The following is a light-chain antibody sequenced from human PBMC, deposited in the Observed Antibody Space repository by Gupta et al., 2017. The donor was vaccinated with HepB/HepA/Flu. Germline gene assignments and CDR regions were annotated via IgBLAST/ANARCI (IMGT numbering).Light chain of an antibody. CDR2: DDD. CDR3: QVWDSATDHVV. Sequence: SYVLAQPPSLSVAPGQTARISCGGTNIGSKNVHWYQQQPGQAPVLVIYDDDDRPPGVPERFSGSNSGNTATLTIRRVEAGDEADYYCQVWDSATDHVVFGGGTNLTVL. J-gene: IGLJ2*01. CDR1: NIGSKN. V-gene: IGLV3-21*02.